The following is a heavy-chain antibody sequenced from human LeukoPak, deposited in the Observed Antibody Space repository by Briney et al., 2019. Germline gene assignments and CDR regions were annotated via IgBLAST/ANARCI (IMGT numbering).Heavy chain of an antibody. Sequence: PGGSLRLSCAASGFTFSSYAMSWVRQAPGKGLEWVSAISGSGGSTYYADSVKGRFTISRDNSKSTLYLQMNSLRAEDTAVYYCAKSGCSSTSCYTGMAWGQGTLVTVSS. D-gene: IGHD2-2*02. V-gene: IGHV3-23*01. CDR2: ISGSGGST. J-gene: IGHJ4*02. CDR1: GFTFSSYA. CDR3: AKSGCSSTSCYTGMA.